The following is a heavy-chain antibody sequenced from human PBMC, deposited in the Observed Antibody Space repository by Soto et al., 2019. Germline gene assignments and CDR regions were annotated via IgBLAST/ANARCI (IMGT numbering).Heavy chain of an antibody. Sequence: ASETLSLTCAVYGGSFSGYYWSWIRQPPGKGLEWIGEINHSGSTNYNPSLKSRVTISVDTSKNQFSLKLSSVTAADTAVYYCARGRRYGCSSTSCYYSWFDPWGKGTLVTVSS. J-gene: IGHJ5*02. CDR2: INHSGST. CDR3: ARGRRYGCSSTSCYYSWFDP. D-gene: IGHD2-2*01. CDR1: GGSFSGYY. V-gene: IGHV4-34*01.